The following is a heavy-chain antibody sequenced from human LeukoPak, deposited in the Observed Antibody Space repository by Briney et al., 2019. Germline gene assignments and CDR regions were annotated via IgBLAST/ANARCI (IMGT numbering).Heavy chain of an antibody. J-gene: IGHJ4*02. CDR1: GFTFSSYA. CDR2: ISGSGGST. Sequence: SGGSLRLSCAASGFTFSSYAMGWVRQAPGKGLEWVSAISGSGGSTYYADSVKGRFTISRDNSKNTLYLQMNSLRAEDTAVYYCAKDQGSSSGFDYWGQGTLVTVSS. CDR3: AKDQGSSSGFDY. D-gene: IGHD6-6*01. V-gene: IGHV3-23*01.